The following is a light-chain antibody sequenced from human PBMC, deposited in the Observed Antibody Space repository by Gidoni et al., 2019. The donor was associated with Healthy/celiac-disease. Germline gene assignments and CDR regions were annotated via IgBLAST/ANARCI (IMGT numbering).Light chain of an antibody. CDR1: QSISSW. V-gene: IGKV1-5*01. CDR2: DAS. J-gene: IGKJ2*01. Sequence: DIQMTQSPSTLSASVGDRVTITCRASQSISSWLAWYQQNPGKAPKLLIYDASSLERGVPSRFSGSGSGTEFTLTISSLQPDDFATYFCQQYNSYSTFGQGTKLEIK. CDR3: QQYNSYST.